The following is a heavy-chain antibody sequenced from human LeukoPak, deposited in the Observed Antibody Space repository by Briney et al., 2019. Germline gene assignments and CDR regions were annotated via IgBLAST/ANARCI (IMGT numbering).Heavy chain of an antibody. Sequence: PGGSLRLSCAASGFTFSSYSMNWVRQAPGKGLEWVSSISSSSSYIYYADSVKGRFTISRDNSENTVYLQMNSLRAEDTAVYYCARDQAAPRAFDIWGQGTMVTVSS. CDR3: ARDQAAPRAFDI. J-gene: IGHJ3*02. CDR1: GFTFSSYS. D-gene: IGHD6-6*01. CDR2: ISSSSSYI. V-gene: IGHV3-21*01.